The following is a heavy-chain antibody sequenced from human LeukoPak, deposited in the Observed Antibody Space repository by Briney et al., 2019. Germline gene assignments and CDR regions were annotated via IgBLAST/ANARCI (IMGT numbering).Heavy chain of an antibody. CDR3: AKDPRVFVENWFDP. CDR1: GFTFSSYA. Sequence: PGGSLRLSCAASGFTFSSYAMSWVRQAPGKGLEWVSAISGSGGSTYYADSVKGRFTISRDNSKNTLYLQMNSLRAEDTAVCYCAKDPRVFVENWFDPWGQETLVTVSS. J-gene: IGHJ5*02. D-gene: IGHD3-3*01. CDR2: ISGSGGST. V-gene: IGHV3-23*01.